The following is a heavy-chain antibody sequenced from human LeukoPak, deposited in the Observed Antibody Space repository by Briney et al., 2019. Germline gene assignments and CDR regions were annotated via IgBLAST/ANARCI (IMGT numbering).Heavy chain of an antibody. J-gene: IGHJ4*02. V-gene: IGHV4-39*01. CDR3: ATIQISGSYWNY. Sequence: SETLSLTCTVSGGSISSSSYSWGWIRQPPGKGLEWIGSIYYSGSTYYNPSLKSRVTISVDTSKNQFSLKLSSVTAADTAVYYCATIQISGSYWNYWGQGTLVTVSS. CDR2: IYYSGST. CDR1: GGSISSSSYS. D-gene: IGHD1-26*01.